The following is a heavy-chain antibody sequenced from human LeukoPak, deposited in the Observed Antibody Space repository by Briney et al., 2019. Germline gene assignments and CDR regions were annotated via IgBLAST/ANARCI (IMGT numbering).Heavy chain of an antibody. CDR1: GFTFSSYS. D-gene: IGHD6-13*01. Sequence: PGGSLRLSCAASGFTFSSYSMNWVRQAPGKGLEWVSYISSSSSTIYYADSVKGRFTISRDNAKNSLYLQMNSLRAEDTAVYYCASDSIIAAAGNRPPGDYYYYYGMDVWGQGTTVTVSS. J-gene: IGHJ6*02. V-gene: IGHV3-48*04. CDR3: ASDSIIAAAGNRPPGDYYYYYGMDV. CDR2: ISSSSSTI.